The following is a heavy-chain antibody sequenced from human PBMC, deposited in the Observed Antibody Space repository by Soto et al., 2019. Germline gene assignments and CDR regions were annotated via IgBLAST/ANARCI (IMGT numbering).Heavy chain of an antibody. CDR2: INQRGST. CDR1: GGPFTGHY. Sequence: PSDTLSLTCAVYGGPFTGHYWSWIRQPPGKGLERIGEINQRGSTNYNPSLKSRVTISVDTSNHQFSLKLRSVTAADTSVYYCARFSWEYYYDSSGYYPLGYYYYGMDGWGQGTTVT. CDR3: ARFSWEYYYDSSGYYPLGYYYYGMDG. J-gene: IGHJ6*02. D-gene: IGHD3-22*01. V-gene: IGHV4-34*01.